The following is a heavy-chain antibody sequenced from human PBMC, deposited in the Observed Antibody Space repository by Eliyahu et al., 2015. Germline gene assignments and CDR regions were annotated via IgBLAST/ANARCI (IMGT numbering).Heavy chain of an antibody. V-gene: IGHV1-69*06. CDR3: AIEGGSSGPRWFDP. J-gene: IGHJ5*02. Sequence: VQSGAEVKKSGSSVKVSCKASGGTFSSHTISWVRQAPGQGLEWMGGISPMFGAANYAQKLQGRVTITADKSMNTVYMEVSSLRSDDTAVYYCAIEGGSSGPRWFDPWGPGTLVTVSS. D-gene: IGHD6-19*01. CDR1: GGTFSSHT. CDR2: ISPMFGAA.